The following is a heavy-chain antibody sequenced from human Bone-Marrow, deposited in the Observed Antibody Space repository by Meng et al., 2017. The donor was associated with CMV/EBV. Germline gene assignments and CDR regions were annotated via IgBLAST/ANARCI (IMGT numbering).Heavy chain of an antibody. D-gene: IGHD3-3*01. J-gene: IGHJ6*02. CDR3: ARDRRFQFYGMDV. V-gene: IGHV1-69*05. Sequence: SVKVSCKASGDTFSSYAISWVRQAPGQGLEWMGGIIPIFGTANYAQKFQGRVTITTDESTSTAYVELSSLRSEDTAVYYCARDRRFQFYGMDVWGQGTTVTVSS. CDR1: GDTFSSYA. CDR2: IIPIFGTA.